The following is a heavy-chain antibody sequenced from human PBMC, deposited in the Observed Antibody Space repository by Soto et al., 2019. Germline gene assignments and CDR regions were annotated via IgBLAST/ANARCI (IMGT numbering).Heavy chain of an antibody. CDR3: ARDARNAEYDY. V-gene: IGHV3-48*02. J-gene: IGHJ4*02. D-gene: IGHD1-1*01. CDR1: GFTFSIHA. Sequence: EVQLVESGGGLVQPGGSLRLSCEVSGFTFSIHAMNWVRQAPGKGLEWVAYIHGTRSIIYYADSVKGRFTISRDNAKNSLFLQMDSLRDEDRAVYYCARDARNAEYDYWGQGTLVTVSS. CDR2: IHGTRSII.